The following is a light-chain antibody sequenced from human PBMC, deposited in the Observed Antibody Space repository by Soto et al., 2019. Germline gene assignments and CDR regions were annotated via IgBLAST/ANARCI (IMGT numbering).Light chain of an antibody. CDR2: GAS. CDR1: QSVSSN. J-gene: IGKJ1*01. Sequence: EIVMTQSPATLSVSPGERATLSCRASQSVSSNLAWYQQKPGQAPRLLIYGASTRATGIPARFSGSGSGTGFTLTISSLQSEDFAVYYCQQYNNWPRVFGQGAKVEIK. V-gene: IGKV3-15*01. CDR3: QQYNNWPRV.